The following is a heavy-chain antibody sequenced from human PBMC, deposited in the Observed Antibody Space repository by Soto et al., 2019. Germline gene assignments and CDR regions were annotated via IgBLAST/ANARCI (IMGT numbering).Heavy chain of an antibody. D-gene: IGHD3-16*01. V-gene: IGHV3-23*01. CDR2: ISATGGGT. J-gene: IGHJ5*02. CDR3: ESELLGDKWFDP. CDR1: GFKFSNYA. Sequence: GGSLRLSCAASGFKFSNYAMSWVRQAPGKGLEWVSLISATGGGTYYADSVKGRFTISRDNSKNTLYLQMNSLRAEDTAVYYCESELLGDKWFDPWGQGTLVTVSS.